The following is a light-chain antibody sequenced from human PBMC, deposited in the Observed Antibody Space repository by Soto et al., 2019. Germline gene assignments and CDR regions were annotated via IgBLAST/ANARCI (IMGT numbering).Light chain of an antibody. CDR3: SSYSGSDNLVV. Sequence: QSVLTQPPSASGSPGQSVTISCAGTSSDVGGYNFVSWYQQHPGKVPKLMIYEVIKRPSGVPDRFSGSKSGNTASLTVSGLHAEDEADYYCSSYSGSDNLVVFGGGTKVTVL. J-gene: IGLJ2*01. CDR2: EVI. CDR1: SSDVGGYNF. V-gene: IGLV2-8*01.